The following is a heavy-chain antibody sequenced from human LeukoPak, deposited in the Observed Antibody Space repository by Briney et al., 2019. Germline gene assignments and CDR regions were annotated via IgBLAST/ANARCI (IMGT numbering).Heavy chain of an antibody. CDR2: TSGSSSYT. CDR3: AKVGDLRRYSYGYTYFDY. J-gene: IGHJ4*02. Sequence: KSGGSLRLSCAASGFIFSDYYMSWIRQAPGKGLEWVSYTSGSSSYTNYADSVKGRFTISRDNAKNSLYLQMNSLRAEDTAVYYCAKVGDLRRYSYGYTYFDYWGQGTLVTVSS. CDR1: GFIFSDYY. D-gene: IGHD5-18*01. V-gene: IGHV3-11*03.